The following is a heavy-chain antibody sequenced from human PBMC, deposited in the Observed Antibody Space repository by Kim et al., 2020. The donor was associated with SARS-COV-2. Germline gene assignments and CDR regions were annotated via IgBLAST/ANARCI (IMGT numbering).Heavy chain of an antibody. J-gene: IGHJ4*02. CDR2: INVRENT. D-gene: IGHD1-26*01. CDR3: VREPLCSGHYCNFDY. Sequence: SETLSLTCTISGGSVSSVDFYWSWIRQPAGKGLEWIGRINVRENTYYSPSLQSRVTISMDTSKNQFSLRLRSVTAADTAVYYCVREPLCSGHYCNFDYWGQGILVAVSS. V-gene: IGHV4-61*02. CDR1: GGSVSSVDFY.